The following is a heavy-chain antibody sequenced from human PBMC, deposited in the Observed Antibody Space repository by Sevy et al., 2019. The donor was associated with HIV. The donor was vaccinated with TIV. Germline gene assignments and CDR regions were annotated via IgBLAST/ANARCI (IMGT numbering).Heavy chain of an antibody. J-gene: IGHJ6*02. V-gene: IGHV1-2*04. CDR1: GYTFTNYY. D-gene: IGHD3-9*01. CDR3: AASLRVYYYYGMDV. Sequence: APVKVSCKASGYTFTNYYMHWVRLAPGQGLEWMGWINPNSGGTNYAQKFQGWVTMTRDTSISTAYMELSRLRSDDTAVYYCAASLRVYYYYGMDVWGQGTTVTVSS. CDR2: INPNSGGT.